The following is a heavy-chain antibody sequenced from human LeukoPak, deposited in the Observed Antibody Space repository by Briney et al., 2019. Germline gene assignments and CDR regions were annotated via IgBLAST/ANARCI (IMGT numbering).Heavy chain of an antibody. Sequence: SETLSLTCNVSGGSFSDYYWTWIRQPPGKGLEWIGEINQSGGTKYNPSLKSRISISGDTTKNQFSLKLASVTAADTAVYYCTSSSPLHDAFDIWGQGTMVTVSS. D-gene: IGHD6-13*01. J-gene: IGHJ3*02. V-gene: IGHV4-34*01. CDR3: TSSSPLHDAFDI. CDR1: GGSFSDYY. CDR2: INQSGGT.